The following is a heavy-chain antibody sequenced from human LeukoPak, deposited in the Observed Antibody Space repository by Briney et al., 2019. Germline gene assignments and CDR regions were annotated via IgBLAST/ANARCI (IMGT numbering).Heavy chain of an antibody. J-gene: IGHJ3*02. D-gene: IGHD2-2*02. Sequence: GGSLRLSCAASGFTFSSYSMNWVRQAPGKGLEWVSVIYSGGSTYYADSVKGRFTISRDNSKNTLYLQMNSLRAEDTAVYYCAREIVVVPAAIGAFDIWGQGTMVTVSS. CDR2: IYSGGST. CDR3: AREIVVVPAAIGAFDI. V-gene: IGHV3-53*01. CDR1: GFTFSSYS.